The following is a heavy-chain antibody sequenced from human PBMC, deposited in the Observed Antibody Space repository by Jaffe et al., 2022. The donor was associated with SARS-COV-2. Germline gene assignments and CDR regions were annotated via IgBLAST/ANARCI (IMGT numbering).Heavy chain of an antibody. V-gene: IGHV4-39*01. CDR2: IYYSGST. Sequence: QLQLQESGPGLVKPSETLSLTCTVSGGSISSSSYYWGWIRQPPGKGLEWIGSIYYSGSTYYNPSLKSRVTISVDTSKNQFSLKLSSVTAADTAVYYCARHIRGGILTTGFYYYMDVWGKGTTVTVSS. D-gene: IGHD3-9*01. J-gene: IGHJ6*03. CDR3: ARHIRGGILTTGFYYYMDV. CDR1: GGSISSSSYY.